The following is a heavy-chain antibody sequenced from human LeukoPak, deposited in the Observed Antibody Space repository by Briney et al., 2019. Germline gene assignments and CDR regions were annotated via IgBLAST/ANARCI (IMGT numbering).Heavy chain of an antibody. J-gene: IGHJ4*02. CDR3: ARAGYYGSGNYFDY. CDR2: IHQYGGEK. V-gene: IGHV3-7*01. D-gene: IGHD3-10*01. Sequence: GGSLRLSCEGSGFTFRSHWMSWVRQAPGKGLEWVANIHQYGGEKYYVDSVRGRFSISRDNAKNSLYLEMNSLRAEDTAVYYCARAGYYGSGNYFDYWGQGTLVTVSS. CDR1: GFTFRSHW.